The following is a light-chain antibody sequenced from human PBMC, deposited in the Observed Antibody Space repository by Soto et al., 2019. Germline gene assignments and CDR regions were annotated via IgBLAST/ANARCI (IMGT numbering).Light chain of an antibody. V-gene: IGLV1-40*01. CDR2: ANS. CDR3: QSYDARLSDYV. Sequence: QSALTQPPSVSGAPGQGVTISCTGSSFNIGANYDVHWYQHLPGTGPKLLIYANSFRPSGVPDRVSASKSGSSAYLAITGLQAEDEADYYCQSYDARLSDYVFGTGTKVTVL. J-gene: IGLJ1*01. CDR1: SFNIGANYD.